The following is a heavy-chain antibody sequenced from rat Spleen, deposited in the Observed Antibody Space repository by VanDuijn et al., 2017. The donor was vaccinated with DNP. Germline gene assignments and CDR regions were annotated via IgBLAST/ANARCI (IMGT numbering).Heavy chain of an antibody. J-gene: IGHJ2*01. V-gene: IGHV2-1*01. CDR2: IWSHGGT. CDR1: GFSLTSNS. CDR3: TRPRY. Sequence: QVQLKESGPGRVQPSETLSLTCTVSGFSLTSNSVHWVRQPPGEGLEWMGLIWSHGGTNYNSAIKSRLSISRDTSKSQVFLKMNSLQTEDTAIYFCTRPRYWGQGVMVTVSS.